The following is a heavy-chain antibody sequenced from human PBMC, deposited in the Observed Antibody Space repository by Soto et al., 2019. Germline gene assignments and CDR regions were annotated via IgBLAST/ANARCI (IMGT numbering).Heavy chain of an antibody. J-gene: IGHJ6*02. CDR1: GYTFTTYG. CDR2: INGYNGNT. CDR3: AREGSAPYYYYGMDV. V-gene: IGHV1-18*01. D-gene: IGHD6-19*01. Sequence: ASVKVSCKASGYTFTTYGISWVRQAPGQGLEWMGWINGYNGNTDYPQKLQGGVTMTTDTSTSTAYMELRSLRSDDTAVYYCAREGSAPYYYYGMDVWGQGTTVTVSS.